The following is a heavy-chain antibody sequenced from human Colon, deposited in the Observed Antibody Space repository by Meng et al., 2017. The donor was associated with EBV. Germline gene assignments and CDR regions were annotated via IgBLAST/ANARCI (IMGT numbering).Heavy chain of an antibody. CDR1: GYTITSTA. D-gene: IGHD3-16*01. Sequence: QVQLVQSGSELKKPGASVKVSCKASGYTITSTAINWLRQAPGQGLEWMGWIHTNTGNPTYAQGFIGRFVFSLDTSVNTAYLQIRSPTADDTAIYYCARGRASYLDSWGQGTMVTVS. J-gene: IGHJ5*01. CDR2: IHTNTGNP. CDR3: ARGRASYLDS. V-gene: IGHV7-4-1*01.